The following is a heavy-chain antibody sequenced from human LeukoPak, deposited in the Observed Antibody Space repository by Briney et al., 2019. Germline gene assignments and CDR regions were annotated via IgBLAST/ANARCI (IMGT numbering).Heavy chain of an antibody. CDR1: GLTFSSYA. D-gene: IGHD3-3*01. Sequence: GGSLRLSCAASGLTFSSYAMHWVRQAPGKGLEWVAVISYDGSNKYYADSVKGRFTISRDNSKNTLYLQMNSLRAEDTAVYYCARPPLRFLEWLLSSYFDYWGQGTLVTVSS. CDR2: ISYDGSNK. CDR3: ARPPLRFLEWLLSSYFDY. V-gene: IGHV3-30-3*01. J-gene: IGHJ4*02.